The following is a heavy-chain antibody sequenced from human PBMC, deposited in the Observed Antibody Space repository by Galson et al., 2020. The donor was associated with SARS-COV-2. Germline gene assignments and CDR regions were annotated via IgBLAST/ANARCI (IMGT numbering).Heavy chain of an antibody. D-gene: IGHD6-19*01. J-gene: IGHJ4*02. Sequence: GESLKISCAASGFTFSSYGMHWVRQAPGKGLEWVAVISYDGSNKYYADSVKGRFTISRDNSKNTLYLQMNSLRAEDTAVYYCAKPLYIYSSGCSYFDYWGQGTLVTVSS. V-gene: IGHV3-30*18. CDR1: GFTFSSYG. CDR3: AKPLYIYSSGCSYFDY. CDR2: ISYDGSNK.